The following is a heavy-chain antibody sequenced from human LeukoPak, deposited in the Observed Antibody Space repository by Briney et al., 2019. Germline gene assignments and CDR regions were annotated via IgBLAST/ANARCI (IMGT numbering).Heavy chain of an antibody. CDR3: ARDNNKQVDDAFDI. Sequence: AGGSLRLSCAASGFTFSSYGMHWVRQAPGKGLEWVAVISYDGSNKYYADSVKGRFTISRDNSKNTLYLQMNSLRAEDTAVYCCARDNNKQVDDAFDIWGQGTMVTVSS. V-gene: IGHV3-30*03. CDR1: GFTFSSYG. CDR2: ISYDGSNK. J-gene: IGHJ3*02. D-gene: IGHD6-13*01.